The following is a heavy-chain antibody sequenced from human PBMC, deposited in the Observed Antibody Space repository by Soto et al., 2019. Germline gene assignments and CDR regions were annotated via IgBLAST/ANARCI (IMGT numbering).Heavy chain of an antibody. J-gene: IGHJ6*02. D-gene: IGHD1-26*01. V-gene: IGHV3-30*18. CDR1: GFTFSSYG. CDR3: AKDRPSGSRPYYYGMDV. Sequence: PGGSLRLSCAASGFTFSSYGMHWVCQAPGKGLEWVAVISYDGSNKYYADSVKGRFTISRDNSKNTLYLQMNSLRAEDTAVYYCAKDRPSGSRPYYYGMDVWGQGTTVTVSS. CDR2: ISYDGSNK.